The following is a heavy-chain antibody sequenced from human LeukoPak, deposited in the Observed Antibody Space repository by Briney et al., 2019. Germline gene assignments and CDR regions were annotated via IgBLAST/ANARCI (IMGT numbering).Heavy chain of an antibody. CDR1: GASFSSGDQY. D-gene: IGHD6-19*01. CDR2: IHPSGRL. CDR3: ARHEGLSGWNGWYDH. V-gene: IGHV4-31*03. Sequence: SETLSLTCTVSGASFSSGDQYWNWIRQSPGKGLEWIGSIHPSGRLYNNPSLESRVTISIDTSKNQFSLNLNSVTAADTTVYYCARHEGLSGWNGWYDHWGQGILVTVSS. J-gene: IGHJ4*02.